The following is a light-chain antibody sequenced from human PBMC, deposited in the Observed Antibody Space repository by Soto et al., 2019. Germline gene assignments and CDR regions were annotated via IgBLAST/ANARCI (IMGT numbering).Light chain of an antibody. Sequence: QSALTQPASVSGSPGQSITISCTGTSSDVGGYNSVSWYQQHPGKAPKLMIFEVSHRPSGVSNRFSGSQSGNTASLTISGLQTEDEADYYCSSYTSSSNHVFGTGTKLTVL. J-gene: IGLJ1*01. CDR1: SSDVGGYNS. CDR2: EVS. V-gene: IGLV2-14*01. CDR3: SSYTSSSNHV.